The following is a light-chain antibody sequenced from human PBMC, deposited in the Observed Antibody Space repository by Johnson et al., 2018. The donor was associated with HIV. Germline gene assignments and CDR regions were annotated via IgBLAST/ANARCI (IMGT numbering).Light chain of an antibody. CDR2: DNN. V-gene: IGLV1-51*01. J-gene: IGLJ1*01. CDR3: GTWDSSLRVGV. Sequence: QSVLTQPPSVSAAPGQKVTISCSGSSSNIGNNFVSWYQQLPGRAPKLLIYDNNKRPSGIPDRFLGSKSGTSATLGITGLQPGDEADYYCGTWDSSLRVGVFGTGTKVTVL. CDR1: SSNIGNNF.